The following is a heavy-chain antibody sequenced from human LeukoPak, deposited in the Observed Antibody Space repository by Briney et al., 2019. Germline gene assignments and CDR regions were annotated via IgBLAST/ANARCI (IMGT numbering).Heavy chain of an antibody. Sequence: ASVKVSCKASGYTFTSYYMHWVRQAPGQGLEWMGIINPSGGSTSYAQKFQGRVTMTRDMSTSTVYMELSSLRSEDTAVYYCARAGGGNYDDSSGYWSWFDPWGQRTLVTVSS. J-gene: IGHJ5*02. V-gene: IGHV1-46*01. CDR3: ARAGGGNYDDSSGYWSWFDP. CDR2: INPSGGST. D-gene: IGHD3-22*01. CDR1: GYTFTSYY.